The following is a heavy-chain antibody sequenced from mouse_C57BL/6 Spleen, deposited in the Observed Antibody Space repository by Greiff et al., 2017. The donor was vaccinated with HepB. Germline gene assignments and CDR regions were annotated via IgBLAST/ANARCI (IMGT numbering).Heavy chain of an antibody. D-gene: IGHD1-1*01. CDR2: ISDGGSYT. CDR1: GFTFSSYA. CDR3: AREGNLLPSFAY. J-gene: IGHJ3*01. Sequence: EVQWVESGGGLVKPGGSLKLSCAASGFTFSSYAMSWVRQTPEKRLEWVATISDGGSYTYYPDNVKGRFTISRDNAKNNLYLQMSHLKSEDTAMYYCAREGNLLPSFAYWGQGTLVTVSA. V-gene: IGHV5-4*01.